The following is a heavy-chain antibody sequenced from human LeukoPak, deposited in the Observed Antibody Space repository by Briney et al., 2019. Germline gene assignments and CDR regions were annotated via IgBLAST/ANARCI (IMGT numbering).Heavy chain of an antibody. CDR2: IYYSGDT. D-gene: IGHD6-13*01. J-gene: IGHJ4*02. Sequence: SETLSLTCTVSGGSISSSSYYWNWIRQTPGKGLEWIGYIYYSGDTDYNPSLKSRVTISVDTSKNQFSLKLNSVTAADTAVYYCAKSHGIASAGNVDSWGQGILVTVSS. CDR1: GGSISSSSYY. V-gene: IGHV4-61*01. CDR3: AKSHGIASAGNVDS.